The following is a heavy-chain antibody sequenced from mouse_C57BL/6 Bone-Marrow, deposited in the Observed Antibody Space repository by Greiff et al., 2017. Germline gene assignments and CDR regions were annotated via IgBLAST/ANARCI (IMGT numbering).Heavy chain of an antibody. CDR1: GFTFSSSA. D-gene: IGHD1-1*01. CDR3: TRGGDYDGSSYAMDY. CDR2: ISSGGDYI. V-gene: IGHV5-9-1*02. J-gene: IGHJ4*01. Sequence: EVMLVESGEGLVKPGGSLKLSCAASGFTFSSSAMSWVRQTPEKRLEWVAYISSGGDYIYYADTVKGRFTISRDNAGNTLYLQMSSLKSEDTAMYYCTRGGDYDGSSYAMDYWGQGTSVTVSS.